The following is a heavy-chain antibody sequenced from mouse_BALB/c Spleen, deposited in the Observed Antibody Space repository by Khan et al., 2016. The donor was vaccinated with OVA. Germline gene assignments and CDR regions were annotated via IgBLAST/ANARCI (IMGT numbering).Heavy chain of an antibody. V-gene: IGHV7-3*02. Sequence: EVELVESGGGLVQPGGSLRLSCATSGFTFTDYYMSWVRQPPGKALEWLGFIRNKANGYTTEYSASVKGRFTISRHNTPSILYLQMNPLRAEASATYYFARDIDYWGQGTTLTVSS. CDR1: GFTFTDYY. J-gene: IGHJ2*01. CDR2: IRNKANGYTT. CDR3: ARDIDY.